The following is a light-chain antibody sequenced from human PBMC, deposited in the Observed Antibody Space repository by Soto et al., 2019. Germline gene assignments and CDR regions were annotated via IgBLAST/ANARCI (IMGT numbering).Light chain of an antibody. CDR3: QHYNSYSEA. V-gene: IGKV1-5*01. CDR2: DAS. J-gene: IGKJ1*01. CDR1: QSISDY. Sequence: DIQMTQSPSTLSASVGDRVIITCRASQSISDYLAWYQQKPGKAPKLLIYDASNLESGVPSRFSGSGSGTEFTLTISSLQPDDFATYYCQHYNSYSEAFGQGTKVDIK.